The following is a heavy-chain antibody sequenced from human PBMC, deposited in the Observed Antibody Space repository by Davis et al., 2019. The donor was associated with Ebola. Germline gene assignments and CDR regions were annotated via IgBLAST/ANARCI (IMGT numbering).Heavy chain of an antibody. Sequence: GESLKISCKGSGYYFTSYWISWVRQMPGRGLEWMGRIDPSDSNTNYSPSFQGHVTISVDKSISTVYLQWNSLKASDTAMYYCARHEWPGTTSGLDYWGQGTLVTVSS. J-gene: IGHJ4*02. V-gene: IGHV5-10-1*01. CDR1: GYYFTSYW. CDR2: IDPSDSNT. CDR3: ARHEWPGTTSGLDY. D-gene: IGHD1-7*01.